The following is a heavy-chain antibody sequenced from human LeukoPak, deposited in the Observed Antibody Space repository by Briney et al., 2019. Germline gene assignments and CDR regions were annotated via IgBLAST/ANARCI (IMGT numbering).Heavy chain of an antibody. CDR1: GYTFTGYY. V-gene: IGHV1-2*02. CDR3: ARDAIAAAGTQLPYYYYYMDV. Sequence: ASVKVSCKASGYTFTGYYMRWVRQAPGQGLEWMGWINSNSGGTNYAQKFQGRVTMTRDTSISTAYMDLSRLRSDDTAVYYCARDAIAAAGTQLPYYYYYMDVWGKGTTVTISS. CDR2: INSNSGGT. D-gene: IGHD6-13*01. J-gene: IGHJ6*03.